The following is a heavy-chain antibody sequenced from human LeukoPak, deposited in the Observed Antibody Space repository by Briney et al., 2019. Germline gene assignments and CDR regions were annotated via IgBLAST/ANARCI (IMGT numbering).Heavy chain of an antibody. D-gene: IGHD6-13*01. Sequence: GGSLRLSCAASGFTFSSYAMHWVRQAPGKGLEWVAVISYDGSNKYYADSVKGRFTISRDNSKNTLYLQMNSLRAEDTAVYYCAKGAGFDYWGQGTLVTVSS. J-gene: IGHJ4*02. CDR2: ISYDGSNK. CDR1: GFTFSSYA. CDR3: AKGAGFDY. V-gene: IGHV3-30*04.